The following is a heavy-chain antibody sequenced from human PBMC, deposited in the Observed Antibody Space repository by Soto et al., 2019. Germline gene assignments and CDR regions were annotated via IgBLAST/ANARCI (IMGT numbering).Heavy chain of an antibody. J-gene: IGHJ4*02. CDR2: IYYSGST. CDR3: ARQRTSVVTQAYFDS. D-gene: IGHD2-21*02. CDR1: GDSINNRSYY. V-gene: IGHV4-39*01. Sequence: PSETLSLTCTVTGDSINNRSYYWGWIRQPPGKRLEWIGSIYYSGSTYNTPSLKSRVSMSVDTAKNQFSLKLRSVTAADTALYYCARQRTSVVTQAYFDSGGQGSLVTVSS.